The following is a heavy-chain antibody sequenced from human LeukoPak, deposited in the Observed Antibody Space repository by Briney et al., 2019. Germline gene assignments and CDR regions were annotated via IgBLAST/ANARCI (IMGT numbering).Heavy chain of an antibody. CDR1: GYTLTELS. CDR2: FDPEDGET. V-gene: IGHV1-24*01. CDR3: ATAELWGGYELPNL. D-gene: IGHD5-12*01. J-gene: IGHJ5*02. Sequence: ASVKVSCKVSGYTLTELSMHWARQAPGKGLEWMGGFDPEDGETIYAQKFQGRVTMTEDTSTDTAYMELSSLRSEDTAVHYCATAELWGGYELPNLWGQGTLVTVSS.